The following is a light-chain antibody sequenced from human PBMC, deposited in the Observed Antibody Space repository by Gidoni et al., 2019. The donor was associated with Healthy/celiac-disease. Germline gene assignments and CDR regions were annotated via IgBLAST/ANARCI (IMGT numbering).Light chain of an antibody. J-gene: IGLJ2*01. Sequence: QSVLTQPPSVSGAPGQRVTISCTGSSSSIGAGYDVHWYQQFPGAAPKLLIYDNTNRPSGVPDRFSGSKSGTSASLAITGLRAEDEADYYCQSYDSSLSGSRVFGGGTKLTVL. CDR1: SSSIGAGYD. CDR3: QSYDSSLSGSRV. V-gene: IGLV1-40*01. CDR2: DNT.